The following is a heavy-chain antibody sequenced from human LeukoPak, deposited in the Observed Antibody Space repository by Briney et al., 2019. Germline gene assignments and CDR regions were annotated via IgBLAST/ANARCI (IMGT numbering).Heavy chain of an antibody. CDR1: GGSISSYY. CDR2: IYTSGST. V-gene: IGHV4-4*07. D-gene: IGHD6-19*01. J-gene: IGHJ5*02. Sequence: SETLSLTCTVSGGSISSYYWSWIRQPPGKGLEWIGRIYTSGSTNYNPSLKSRVTMSVDTSKNQFSLKLSSVTAADTAVYYCAREQWLVTGWFDPWAREPWSPSPQ. CDR3: AREQWLVTGWFDP.